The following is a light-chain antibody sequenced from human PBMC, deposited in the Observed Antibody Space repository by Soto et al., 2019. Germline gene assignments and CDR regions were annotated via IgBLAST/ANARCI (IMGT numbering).Light chain of an antibody. CDR1: SSDVGGYNY. J-gene: IGLJ3*02. CDR3: CSYAGTYTSS. CDR2: DVS. V-gene: IGLV2-11*01. Sequence: QSVLTQPRSVSGSPGQSVTISCTGVSSDVGGYNYVSWYQQHPGKAPKLMISDVSKRPSGVPDRFSGSKSGNTASLTISGLQAEDEADYYCCSYAGTYTSSFGGGTKLTVL.